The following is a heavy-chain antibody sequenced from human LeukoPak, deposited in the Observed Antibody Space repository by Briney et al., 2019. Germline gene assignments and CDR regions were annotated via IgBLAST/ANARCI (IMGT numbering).Heavy chain of an antibody. CDR1: GFTFSSYE. Sequence: PGGSLRLSRAASGFTFSSYEMNWVRQAPGKGLEWVAAISYDGSNKYYADSVKGRFTISRDNSKNTLSLQMNSLRAEDTAVYYCARGALTKIWGRKKGTDVWGKGTTVIVSS. CDR3: ARGALTKIWGRKKGTDV. D-gene: IGHD3-16*01. V-gene: IGHV3-30*04. J-gene: IGHJ6*04. CDR2: ISYDGSNK.